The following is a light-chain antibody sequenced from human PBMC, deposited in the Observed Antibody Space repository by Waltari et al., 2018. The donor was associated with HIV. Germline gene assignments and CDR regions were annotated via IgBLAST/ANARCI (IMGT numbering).Light chain of an antibody. J-gene: IGLJ2*01. CDR3: CSFAGRISV. Sequence: QSVLTQPPSASGTPGQRVTISCSGSSSNIGSYYVYWYQQLPGTAPKLLSYRNNQRPSGVPDRFSGSKSGTSASLAISGLRSEDEADYYCCSFAGRISVFGGGTKLTVL. CDR2: RNN. V-gene: IGLV1-47*01. CDR1: SSNIGSYY.